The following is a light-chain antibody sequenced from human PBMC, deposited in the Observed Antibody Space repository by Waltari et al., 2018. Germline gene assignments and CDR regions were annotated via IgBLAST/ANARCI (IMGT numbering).Light chain of an antibody. V-gene: IGLV5-45*03. Sequence: QAVLTQPSSLSASPGASASLTCTLRSGINVGTYKIYWYQQNPGSPPQSLLRSKSDSDKQQGSGVPSRFSGSKDASANAGILLISGLQSEDEADYYCMIWHSSAWVFGGGTKLTVL. CDR1: SGINVGTYK. CDR3: MIWHSSAWV. CDR2: SKSDSDK. J-gene: IGLJ3*02.